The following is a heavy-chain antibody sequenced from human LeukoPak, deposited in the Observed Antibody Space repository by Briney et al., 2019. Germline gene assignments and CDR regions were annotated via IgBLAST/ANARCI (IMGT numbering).Heavy chain of an antibody. V-gene: IGHV4-4*02. J-gene: IGHJ4*02. CDR1: GGSISSSIW. CDR3: ASVFGEMLFAY. D-gene: IGHD3-10*02. Sequence: SETLSLSCVVPGGSISSSIWWSWVRQPPGKGLEWIGEFYHSGSTNYNPSLKSRVSISVDKSKNHFSLKLSSVTAADTAVYYCASVFGEMLFAYWGQGTLVTVSS. CDR2: FYHSGST.